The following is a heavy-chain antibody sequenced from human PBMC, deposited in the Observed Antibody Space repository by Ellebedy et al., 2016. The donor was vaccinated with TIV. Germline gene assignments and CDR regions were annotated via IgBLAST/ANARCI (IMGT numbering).Heavy chain of an antibody. CDR2: VIPSGGHT. D-gene: IGHD6-19*01. V-gene: IGHV1-46*01. CDR3: AREYKGGWWDY. Sequence: ASVKVSCKASGYTFTTYYMHWVRQAPGQGLEWMGIVIPSGGHTNYAQKFQGRVTMTRDTSTSTVYMELSSLTSEDTATYYCAREYKGGWWDYWGQGTQVTASS. J-gene: IGHJ4*02. CDR1: GYTFTTYY.